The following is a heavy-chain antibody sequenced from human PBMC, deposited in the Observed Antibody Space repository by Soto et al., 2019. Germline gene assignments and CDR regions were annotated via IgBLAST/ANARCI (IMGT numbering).Heavy chain of an antibody. CDR1: GGSISSSSYY. J-gene: IGHJ4*02. CDR2: IYYSGST. CDR3: ASSGWWYFDY. Sequence: QLQLQESGPGLVKPSETLSLTCTVSGGSISSSSYYWGWIRQPPGKGLEWIGSIYYSGSTYYNPSLKSGATISVDTSNNQFSLKRSSVTAADTAVDYCASSGWWYFDYWGQGTLVTVSS. V-gene: IGHV4-39*01. D-gene: IGHD6-19*01.